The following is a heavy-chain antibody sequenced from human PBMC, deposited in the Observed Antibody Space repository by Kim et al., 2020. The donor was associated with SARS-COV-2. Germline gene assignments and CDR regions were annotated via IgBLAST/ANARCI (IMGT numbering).Heavy chain of an antibody. D-gene: IGHD3-22*01. CDR3: AILDSSGYPTFDGAFDI. V-gene: IGHV3-23*01. Sequence: VKGRFTIYRDNSKNTLYLQMNSRRAEDTAVYYCAILDSSGYPTFDGAFDIWGQGTMVTVSS. J-gene: IGHJ3*02.